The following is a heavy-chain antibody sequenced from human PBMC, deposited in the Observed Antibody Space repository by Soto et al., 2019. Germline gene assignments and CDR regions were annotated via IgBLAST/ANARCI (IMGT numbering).Heavy chain of an antibody. CDR1: GGSVSSGSYY. CDR3: ARAHRSSSWLKLHQKFDY. D-gene: IGHD6-13*01. J-gene: IGHJ4*02. Sequence: KPSETLSLTCTVSGGSVSSGSYYWSWIRQHPGRGLEWIGYIYYTGNTYYNPSLKSRLAISVDTSKNQFSLKLSSVTAADTAVYYCARAHRSSSWLKLHQKFDYWGQGTLVTVSS. V-gene: IGHV4-31*03. CDR2: IYYTGNT.